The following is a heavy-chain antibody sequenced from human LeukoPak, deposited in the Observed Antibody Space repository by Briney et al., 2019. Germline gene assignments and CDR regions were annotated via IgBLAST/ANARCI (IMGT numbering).Heavy chain of an antibody. CDR2: IFHSGST. V-gene: IGHV4-38-2*01. J-gene: IGHJ4*02. CDR1: GYSISSGYY. CDR3: ARGSSSGWYVDY. Sequence: SETLSLTCAVSGYSISSGYYWGWIRQPPGKGLEWIGSIFHSGSTYYNPSLKSRVTISVDTSKNQFSLKLSSVTAADTAVYYCARGSSSGWYVDYWGQGTLVTVSS. D-gene: IGHD6-19*01.